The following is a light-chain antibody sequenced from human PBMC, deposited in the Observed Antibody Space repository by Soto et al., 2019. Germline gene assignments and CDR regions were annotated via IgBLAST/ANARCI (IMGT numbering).Light chain of an antibody. CDR1: GSDVGGYNY. CDR2: EVS. V-gene: IGLV2-8*01. Sequence: QSALTQPPSASGSPGQSVTISCTGTGSDVGGYNYVSWYQQHPGKAPKLMIYEVSKRPSGVPDRFSGSKSGNTASLTVSGLQAEDEAEYYCGSYAGSNTLVFGGGTKLTVL. J-gene: IGLJ2*01. CDR3: GSYAGSNTLV.